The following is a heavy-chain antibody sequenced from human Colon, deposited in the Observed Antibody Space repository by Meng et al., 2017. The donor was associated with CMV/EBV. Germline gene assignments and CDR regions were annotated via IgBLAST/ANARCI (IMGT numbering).Heavy chain of an antibody. V-gene: IGHV3-48*03. J-gene: IGHJ3*01. CDR1: GFNFGGYE. CDR3: ASDSPVDAFDF. CDR2: ISSSSSNI. Sequence: AGSLRLSCVVSGFNFGGYEMNWVRQAPGKGLEWLAYISSSSSNIYYADSVKGRFTISRDNAENSLHLHMNSLRAEDTAVYCCASDSPVDAFDFWGQGTRVTVSS.